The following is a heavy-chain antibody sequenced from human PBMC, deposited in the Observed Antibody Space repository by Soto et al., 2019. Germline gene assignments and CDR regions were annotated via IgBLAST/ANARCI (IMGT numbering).Heavy chain of an antibody. CDR2: ISAYNGNT. D-gene: IGHD1-26*01. J-gene: IGHJ6*02. CDR1: GYTFTSYG. CDR3: ARKPEGDYYYYGMDV. Sequence: ASVKVSCKASGYTFTSYGISWVRQAPGQGLEWMGWISAYNGNTNYAQKLQGRVTMTTDTSTSTAYMERRSLRSDDTAVYYCARKPEGDYYYYGMDVWGQGTTVTVSS. V-gene: IGHV1-18*04.